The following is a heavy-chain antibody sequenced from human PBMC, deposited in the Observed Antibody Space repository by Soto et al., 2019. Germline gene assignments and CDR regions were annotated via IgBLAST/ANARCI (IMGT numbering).Heavy chain of an antibody. CDR3: AKGPLLWFGELPTSEYYFDY. V-gene: IGHV3-23*01. D-gene: IGHD3-10*01. CDR1: GFTFSSYA. Sequence: GGSLRLSCAASGFTFSSYAMSWVRQAPGKGLEWVSAISGSGGSTYYADSVKGRFTISRDNSKNTLYLQMNSLRAEDTAVYYCAKGPLLWFGELPTSEYYFDYWGQGTLVTVS. CDR2: ISGSGGST. J-gene: IGHJ4*02.